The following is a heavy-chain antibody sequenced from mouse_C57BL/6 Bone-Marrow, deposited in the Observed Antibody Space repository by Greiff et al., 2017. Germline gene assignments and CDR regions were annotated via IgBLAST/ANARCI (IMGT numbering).Heavy chain of an antibody. CDR1: GYTFTSYW. J-gene: IGHJ1*03. CDR2: IDPSDSYT. V-gene: IGHV1-69*01. CDR3: ARSDYYGSSHWYFDV. Sequence: QVQLQQPGAELVMPGASVKLSCKASGYTFTSYWMHWVKQRPGQGLEWIGEIDPSDSYTNYNQKFKGKSTLTVDKSSSTAYMQLSSLTSEDSAVYSCARSDYYGSSHWYFDVWGTGTTVTVSS. D-gene: IGHD1-1*01.